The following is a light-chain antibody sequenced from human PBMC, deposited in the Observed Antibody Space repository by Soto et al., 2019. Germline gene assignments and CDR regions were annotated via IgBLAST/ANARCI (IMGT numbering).Light chain of an antibody. Sequence: DIQMTQSPSSLSASVGDRVTITCRASQTIDKYLNWYQEKPGKAPKLLIYTTSTLQSEVPSRFSGSGSGTEFTLTISGLQSEDFALYYCQQYNKWPLITFGQGTRLEIK. J-gene: IGKJ5*01. CDR3: QQYNKWPLIT. CDR1: QTIDKY. CDR2: TTS. V-gene: IGKV1-39*01.